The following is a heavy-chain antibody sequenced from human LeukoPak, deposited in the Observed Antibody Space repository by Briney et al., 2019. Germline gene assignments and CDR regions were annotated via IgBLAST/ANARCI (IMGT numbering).Heavy chain of an antibody. CDR3: ARARDFDY. Sequence: PGGSPRLSCAVSGFTVSGNFMNWVRQAPGKGLEWVSVIHTGGSTYYADSVKGRFIISRDASKNTLYLQMNSLRAEDTAIYYCARARDFDYWGQGTLVTVSS. CDR2: IHTGGST. CDR1: GFTVSGNF. V-gene: IGHV3-66*01. J-gene: IGHJ4*02.